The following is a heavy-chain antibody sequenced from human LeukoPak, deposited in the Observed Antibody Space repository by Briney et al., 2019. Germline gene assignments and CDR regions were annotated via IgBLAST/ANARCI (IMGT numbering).Heavy chain of an antibody. Sequence: ASVEVSCKASGYTFTNYDINWVRQATGQGLEWMGWMNPNSGNTGYAQQFQGRVTMTRNTSISTAYMELSSLRSEDTAVYYCARGSGSYYLTYMDVWGKGTTVTISS. J-gene: IGHJ6*03. CDR1: GYTFTNYD. CDR3: ARGSGSYYLTYMDV. CDR2: MNPNSGNT. V-gene: IGHV1-8*01. D-gene: IGHD3-10*01.